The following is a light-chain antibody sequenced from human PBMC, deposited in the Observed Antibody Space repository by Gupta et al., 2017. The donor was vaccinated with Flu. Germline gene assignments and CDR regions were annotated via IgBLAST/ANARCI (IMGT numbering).Light chain of an antibody. CDR1: QSVSSSY. CDR2: GAS. J-gene: IGKJ1*01. Sequence: DIVLPQSPGTLSLSPGARATLSCRASQSVSSSYLAWYQQKPGQDPRLLIYGASSRATGIPDRFSGSGSGTDFTLTISRLEPEDFAVYYCQQYGSSPGTFGQGTKVEIK. CDR3: QQYGSSPGT. V-gene: IGKV3-20*01.